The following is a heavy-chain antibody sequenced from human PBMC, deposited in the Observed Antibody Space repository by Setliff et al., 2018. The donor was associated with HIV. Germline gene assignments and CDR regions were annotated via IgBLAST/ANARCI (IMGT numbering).Heavy chain of an antibody. D-gene: IGHD2-2*01. CDR1: GGSIRSHY. CDR2: FYYSGSP. Sequence: TLSLPCTVSGGSIRSHYWNWIRQSPGKGLEWIAYFYYSGSPNYNPSLKSRVTMSVDTSKNQISLTLTSVTAADAAVYYCARGQWPAPRPDFSDGYYNYGMDVWGQGTTVTVS. V-gene: IGHV4-59*11. J-gene: IGHJ6*02. CDR3: ARGQWPAPRPDFSDGYYNYGMDV.